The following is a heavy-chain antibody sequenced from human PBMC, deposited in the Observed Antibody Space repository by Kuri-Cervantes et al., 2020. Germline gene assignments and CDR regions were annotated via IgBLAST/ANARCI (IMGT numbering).Heavy chain of an antibody. CDR2: VNPSGGST. CDR1: GYTFTSCA. CDR3: ARDVGARANYYGSGSSYPDV. Sequence: ASVKVSCKASGYTFTSCAMNWVRQAPGQGLEWMGVVNPSGGSTSYAQKFQGRVTMTRDTSTSTIYMELSSLRSDDTAVYYCARDVGARANYYGSGSSYPDVWGQGTTVTVSS. J-gene: IGHJ6*02. V-gene: IGHV1-46*01. D-gene: IGHD3-10*01.